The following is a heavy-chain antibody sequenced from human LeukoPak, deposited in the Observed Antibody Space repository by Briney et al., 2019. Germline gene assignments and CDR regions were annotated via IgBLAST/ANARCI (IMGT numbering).Heavy chain of an antibody. D-gene: IGHD4-17*01. CDR2: IGTGGET. V-gene: IGHV3-23*01. J-gene: IGHJ4*02. CDR1: GFTFSRYA. Sequence: GGSLRLSCAASGFTFSRYAMSWVRQAPGQGLEWISVIGTGGETHYAESVRGRFTISRSNFKNTLYLQMNSLRAEDTAVYYCAKRVTVTTKYFDSWGQGTLVTVSS. CDR3: AKRVTVTTKYFDS.